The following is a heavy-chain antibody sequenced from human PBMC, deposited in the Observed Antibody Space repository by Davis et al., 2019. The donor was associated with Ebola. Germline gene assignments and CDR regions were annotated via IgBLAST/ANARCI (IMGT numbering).Heavy chain of an antibody. V-gene: IGHV3-15*01. D-gene: IGHD7-27*01. CDR2: IKGKTDGGTA. CDR3: TTKRSLGTMGGLDY. Sequence: GGSLRLSCAASGFTFSDAWMSWVRQAPGKGLEWVGRIKGKTDGGTADYAAPVKGRFSISRDDSKNTLYLQMNSLKTEDTAVYYCTTKRSLGTMGGLDYWGQGTLVTVSS. J-gene: IGHJ4*02. CDR1: GFTFSDAW.